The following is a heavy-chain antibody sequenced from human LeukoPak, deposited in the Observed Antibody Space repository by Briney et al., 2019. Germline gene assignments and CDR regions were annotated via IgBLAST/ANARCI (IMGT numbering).Heavy chain of an antibody. J-gene: IGHJ6*02. CDR2: ISYDGSNK. CDR1: GFTFSSYG. V-gene: IGHV3-30*18. D-gene: IGHD5-24*01. CDR3: AKVKDGYNFRPIRYYYYGMDV. Sequence: SGGSLRLSCAASGFTFSSYGMHWVRQAPGKGLEWVAVISYDGSNKYYADSVKGRFTISRDNSKNTLYLQMNSLRAEDTAVYYCAKVKDGYNFRPIRYYYYGMDVWGQGTTVTVSS.